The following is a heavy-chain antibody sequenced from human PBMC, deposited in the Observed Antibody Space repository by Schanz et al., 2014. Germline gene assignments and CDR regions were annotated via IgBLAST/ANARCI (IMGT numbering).Heavy chain of an antibody. CDR1: GFTFSSHW. CDR2: ISGSGGST. CDR3: AKGRFGELSAFDI. Sequence: EAQLVQSGGGLVQPGGSLRLSCAASGFTFSSHWMHWVRQDPGKGLEWVSAISGSGGSTYYADSVKGRFTISRDNSKNTLYLQMNSLRAEDTAVYYCAKGRFGELSAFDIWGQGTMVTVSS. D-gene: IGHD3-10*01. V-gene: IGHV3-23*04. J-gene: IGHJ3*02.